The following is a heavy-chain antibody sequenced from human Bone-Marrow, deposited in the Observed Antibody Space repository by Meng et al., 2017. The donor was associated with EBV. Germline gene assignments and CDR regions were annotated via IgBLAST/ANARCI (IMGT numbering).Heavy chain of an antibody. CDR2: LNEHGTIT. V-gene: IGHV3-74*01. J-gene: IGHJ4*02. CDR3: SRDLVGSDDY. CDR1: GFSFRRYW. Sequence: VGAGAALVRPGGCQRLSCAASGFSFRRYWMHWVRQAPGKGPVWVSRLNEHGTITTYADSVKGRFTISRDNAKNTLYLQMNSLRVEDTAVYYCSRDLVGSDDYWGQGTLVTVSS.